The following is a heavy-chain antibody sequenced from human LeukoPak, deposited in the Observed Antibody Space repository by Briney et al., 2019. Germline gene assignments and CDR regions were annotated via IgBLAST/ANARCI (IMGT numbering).Heavy chain of an antibody. CDR3: ARDHRPRGIHDAFDI. Sequence: SGTLSLTCTVSGGSISSYYWSWIRQPAGKGLEWIGRIYTSGSTNYNPSLKSRVTMSVDTSKNQFSLKLSSVTAADTAVYYCARDHRPRGIHDAFDIWGQGTMVTVSS. V-gene: IGHV4-4*07. J-gene: IGHJ3*02. CDR1: GGSISSYY. D-gene: IGHD1-14*01. CDR2: IYTSGST.